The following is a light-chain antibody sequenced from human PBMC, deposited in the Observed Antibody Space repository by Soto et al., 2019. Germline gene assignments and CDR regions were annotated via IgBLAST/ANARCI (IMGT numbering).Light chain of an antibody. J-gene: IGKJ1*01. CDR2: VAS. CDR1: ESVNIMY. CDR3: QQYITSPRT. Sequence: EIVLTHSPGVLSLSPGERSTLSCRASESVNIMYLGWYQQKPGQAPRLLIYVASSRATGIPDRFSGIGSGTDFTLTISRLEPEDFVVYYCQQYITSPRTFGPGTKVDIK. V-gene: IGKV3-20*01.